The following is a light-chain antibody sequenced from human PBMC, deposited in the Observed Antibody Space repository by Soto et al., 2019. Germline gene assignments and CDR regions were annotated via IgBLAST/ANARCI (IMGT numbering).Light chain of an antibody. CDR3: KLYGSSRPRGT. CDR2: GAS. Sequence: EVVLTQSPGTLSLSPGARATLSCRASQSVNDNHLAWYQQKGGQAPRLLIYGASTRATGVPERFSGSGFGTDYSLIINSLKPDVFALYYCKLYGSSRPRGTFGPGTTVEI. CDR1: QSVNDNH. J-gene: IGKJ3*01. V-gene: IGKV3-20*01.